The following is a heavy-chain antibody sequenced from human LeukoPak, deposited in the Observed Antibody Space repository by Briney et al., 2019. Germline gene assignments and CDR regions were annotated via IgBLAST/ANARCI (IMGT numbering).Heavy chain of an antibody. CDR1: GFTFSSYA. V-gene: IGHV3-7*01. CDR3: ARRGYYDSSGSFDL. J-gene: IGHJ2*01. CDR2: IKQDGSEK. D-gene: IGHD3-22*01. Sequence: GGSLRLSCAASGFTFSSYAMSWVRQAPGKGLEWVANIKQDGSEKYYVDSVKGRFTISRDNAKNSLYLQMNSLRAEDTAVYYCARRGYYDSSGSFDLWGRGTLVTVSS.